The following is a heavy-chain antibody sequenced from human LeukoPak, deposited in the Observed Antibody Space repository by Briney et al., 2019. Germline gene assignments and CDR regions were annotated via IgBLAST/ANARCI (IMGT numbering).Heavy chain of an antibody. CDR2: IYYRSKWYN. Sequence: SQTLSLTCGISGDSVSDNRAAWNWMRQSPSRGLEWLGRIYYRSKWYNDYAVSVKSRISITPDTSKNQFSLQLNAVTPEDTAVYYCIRDAGIGMDAFDVWGQGTKVTVSS. CDR3: IRDAGIGMDAFDV. D-gene: IGHD2-21*01. CDR1: GDSVSDNRAA. V-gene: IGHV6-1*01. J-gene: IGHJ3*01.